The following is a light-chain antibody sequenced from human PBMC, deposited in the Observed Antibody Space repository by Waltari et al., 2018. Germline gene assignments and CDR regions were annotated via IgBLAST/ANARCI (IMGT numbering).Light chain of an antibody. CDR2: WAS. CDR1: QSVLYSSNNKKY. J-gene: IGKJ3*01. Sequence: DIVMTQSPDSLAVSLGERATINCKSSQSVLYSSNNKKYLAWYQQKPGQPPKLLIYWASSRESGVPDRFSGSGSGTDFTLTISSLQAEDVAVYYCQQYYSIPFTFGPGTKVGLK. V-gene: IGKV4-1*01. CDR3: QQYYSIPFT.